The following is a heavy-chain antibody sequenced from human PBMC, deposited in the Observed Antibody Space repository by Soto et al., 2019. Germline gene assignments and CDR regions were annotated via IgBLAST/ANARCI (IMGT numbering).Heavy chain of an antibody. CDR1: GYTFTSYD. V-gene: IGHV1-8*01. CDR2: MNPNSGNT. CDR3: ARGHFGLVRHPV. D-gene: IGHD3-3*01. Sequence: QVQLVPSGAEVKKPGASVKVSCKASGYTFTSYDINWVRQAPGQGLEWMGWMNPNSGNTGYAQKFQGRVTMTRNTPLSTAYVELSSLRSEDTAVYYWARGHFGLVRHPVWGQGTTVTVSS. J-gene: IGHJ6*02.